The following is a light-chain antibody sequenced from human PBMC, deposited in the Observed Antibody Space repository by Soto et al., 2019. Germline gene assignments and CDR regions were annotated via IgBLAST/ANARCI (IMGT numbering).Light chain of an antibody. CDR3: QQRSNWPLT. CDR2: DAF. Sequence: EIVFTQSPATLSLSPGERATLSCMASQSVSSYLAWYQQKPGQAPRLLIYDAFNRATGIPARFSGSGSGTDFTLTIRSLETEDFAVYYCQQRSNWPLTFGGGTKVDIK. J-gene: IGKJ4*01. V-gene: IGKV3-11*01. CDR1: QSVSSY.